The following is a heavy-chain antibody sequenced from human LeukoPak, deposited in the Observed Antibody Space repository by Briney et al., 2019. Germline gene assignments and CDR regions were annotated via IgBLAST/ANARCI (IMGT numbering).Heavy chain of an antibody. CDR1: GVSISSGGYY. V-gene: IGHV4-31*03. Sequence: SETLSLTCTVSGVSISSGGYYWSWIRQHPGKGLEWIGYIYYSGSTYYNPSLKSRVTISVDTSKNQFSLKLSSVTAADTAVYYCARDQDGDYGNAFDIWGQGTMVTVSS. CDR2: IYYSGST. J-gene: IGHJ3*02. D-gene: IGHD4-17*01. CDR3: ARDQDGDYGNAFDI.